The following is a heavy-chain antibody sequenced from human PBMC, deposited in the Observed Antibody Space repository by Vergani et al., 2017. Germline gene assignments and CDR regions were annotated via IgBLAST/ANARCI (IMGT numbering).Heavy chain of an antibody. D-gene: IGHD6-6*01. CDR3: ARGGSIAAPSYLYYFYMDV. CDR2: ISGYDGKT. CDR1: GYSFNSYG. Sequence: QEQLVQSGAEMKKPGASVNVSCKTSGYSFNSYGINWVRQAPGQGLEWLGWISGYDGKTKYVEKLQGRITVTIDTSTNSAYMELRGVRSDDTAVYYCARGGSIAAPSYLYYFYMDVWGKGTSVTVSS. V-gene: IGHV1-18*01. J-gene: IGHJ6*03.